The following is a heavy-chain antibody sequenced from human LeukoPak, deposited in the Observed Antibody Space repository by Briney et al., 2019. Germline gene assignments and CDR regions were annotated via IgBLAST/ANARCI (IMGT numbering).Heavy chain of an antibody. Sequence: GSSVKVSCKASGGTFSSYAISWVRQAPGQGLEWMGRIIPIFGTANYAQKFQGRVTITTDESTSTAYVELSSLRSEDTAAYYCSGDLNWFDPWGQGTLVTVSS. CDR1: GGTFSSYA. V-gene: IGHV1-69*05. CDR2: IIPIFGTA. J-gene: IGHJ5*02. CDR3: SGDLNWFDP.